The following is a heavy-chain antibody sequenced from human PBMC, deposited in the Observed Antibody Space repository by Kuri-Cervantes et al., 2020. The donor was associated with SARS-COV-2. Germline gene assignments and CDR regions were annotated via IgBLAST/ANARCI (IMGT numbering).Heavy chain of an antibody. CDR3: AKDGLAAAGLHYYYYYGMDV. J-gene: IGHJ6*02. CDR2: ISGSGGST. CDR1: GFTFSSYA. D-gene: IGHD6-13*01. Sequence: GGSLRLSCAASGFTFSSYAMSWVRQAPGKGLEWVSAISGSGGSTYYADSVKGRFTISRDNSKNTLYLQMNSLRAEGTAVYYCAKDGLAAAGLHYYYYYGMDVWGQGTTVTVSS. V-gene: IGHV3-23*01.